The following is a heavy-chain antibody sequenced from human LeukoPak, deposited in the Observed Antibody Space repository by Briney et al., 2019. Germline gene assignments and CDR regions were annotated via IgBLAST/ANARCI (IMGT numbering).Heavy chain of an antibody. V-gene: IGHV2-5*01. CDR2: IYWNDDK. D-gene: IGHD6-6*01. J-gene: IGHJ4*02. CDR1: GFTLSTSGVG. Sequence: SGPTLVKPTQTLTLTCTFSGFTLSTSGVGVGWIRQPPGKALEWLALIYWNDDKRYSPSLKSRLTITKDTSKNQVVLTMTNMDPVDTATYYCAHRRDEYSGSSYNNWGQGTLVTVSS. CDR3: AHRRDEYSGSSYNN.